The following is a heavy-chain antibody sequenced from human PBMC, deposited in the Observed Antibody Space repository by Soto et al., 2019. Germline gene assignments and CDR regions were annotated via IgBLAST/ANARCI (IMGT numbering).Heavy chain of an antibody. J-gene: IGHJ4*02. CDR3: ASSIAARPGGYYFDY. Sequence: GGSLRLSCAASGFTFSSYSMNWVRQAPGKGLEWVSYISSSSSTIYYADSVKGRFTISRDNAKNSLYLQMNSLRDEDTAVYYCASSIAARPGGYYFDYWGQGTLVTVSS. CDR2: ISSSSSTI. V-gene: IGHV3-48*02. CDR1: GFTFSSYS. D-gene: IGHD6-6*01.